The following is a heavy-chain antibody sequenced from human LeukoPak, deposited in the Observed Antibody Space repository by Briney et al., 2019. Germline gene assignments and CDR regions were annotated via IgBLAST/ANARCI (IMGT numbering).Heavy chain of an antibody. D-gene: IGHD6-6*01. CDR2: ISYDGSNK. V-gene: IGHV3-30*18. CDR3: AKDGEGYSSSSAFDI. J-gene: IGHJ3*02. Sequence: PGGSLRLSCAASGFTFSSYGMHWVRQAPGKGLEWVAVISYDGSNKYYADSVKGRFTISRDNSKNTLYLQMNSLRAEDTAVYYCAKDGEGYSSSSAFDIWGQGTMVTVSS. CDR1: GFTFSSYG.